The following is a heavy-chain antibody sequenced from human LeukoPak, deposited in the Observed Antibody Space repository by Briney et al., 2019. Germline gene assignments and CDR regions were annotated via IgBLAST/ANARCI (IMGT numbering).Heavy chain of an antibody. CDR3: ARHVEIAVAGPIDY. J-gene: IGHJ4*02. CDR2: IYYSGST. CDR1: GGSISSSRDY. Sequence: PSEILSLTCTVSGGSISSSRDYWGWIRQPPGKGLEWIGSIYYSGSTYYNPSLKSRVTISVDTSKNQFSLKLSSVTAADTAVYYCARHVEIAVAGPIDYWGQGTLVTVSS. D-gene: IGHD6-19*01. V-gene: IGHV4-39*01.